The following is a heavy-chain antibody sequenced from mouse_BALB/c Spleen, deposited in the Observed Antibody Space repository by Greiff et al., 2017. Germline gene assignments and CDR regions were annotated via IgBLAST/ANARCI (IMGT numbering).Heavy chain of an antibody. J-gene: IGHJ1*01. V-gene: IGHV3-8*02. CDR2: ISYSGST. Sequence: EVQRVESGPSLVKPSQTLSLTCSVTGDSITSGYWNWIRKFPGNKLEYMGYISYSGSTYYNPSLKSRISITRDTSKNQYYLQLNSVTTEDTATYYCARAYGNYFYWYFDVWGAGTTVTVSS. CDR1: GDSITSGY. D-gene: IGHD2-1*01. CDR3: ARAYGNYFYWYFDV.